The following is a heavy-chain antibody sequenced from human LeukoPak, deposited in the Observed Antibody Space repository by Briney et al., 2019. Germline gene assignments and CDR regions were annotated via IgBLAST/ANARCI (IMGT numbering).Heavy chain of an antibody. CDR1: GFNLNNYW. D-gene: IGHD3-10*01. V-gene: IGHV3-7*01. CDR2: IKQDGSEK. J-gene: IGHJ4*02. Sequence: GGSLRLSCAASGFNLNNYWMTWVRQAPGKGLEWVANIKQDGSEKYYVDSVKGRFTISRDNAKNSLYLQMNSLRAEDTAVYYCARSTYYYGSGGYYNGNYWGQGTLVTVSS. CDR3: ARSTYYYGSGGYYNGNY.